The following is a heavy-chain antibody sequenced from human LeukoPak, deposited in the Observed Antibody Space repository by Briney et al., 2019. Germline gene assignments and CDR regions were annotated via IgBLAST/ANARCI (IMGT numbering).Heavy chain of an antibody. J-gene: IGHJ4*02. CDR2: IYYRGST. V-gene: IGHV4-59*01. CDR3: ARGKWELALGFDS. CDR1: GGSISSYH. Sequence: SETLSLTCTVSGGSISSYHWSWIRQPPGKGLEWMGYIYYRGSTNYNPSIKSRVTISFDTSKNQFSLKLTSIHAADTAQYYRARGKWELALGFDSWGQGSLVTVSS. D-gene: IGHD1-26*01.